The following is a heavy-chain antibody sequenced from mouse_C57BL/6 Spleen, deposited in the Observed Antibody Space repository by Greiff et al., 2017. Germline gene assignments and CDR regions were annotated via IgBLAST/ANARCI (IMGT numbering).Heavy chain of an antibody. Sequence: VQLQQSGPELVKPGASVKISCKASGYAFSSSWMNWVKQRPGKGLEWIGRIYPGDGDTNYNGKFKGKATLTADKSSSTAYMQLSSLTSEDSAVYYCARRDYSNYDFDVWGTGTTVTVSS. CDR3: ARRDYSNYDFDV. V-gene: IGHV1-82*01. J-gene: IGHJ1*03. CDR2: IYPGDGDT. D-gene: IGHD2-5*01. CDR1: GYAFSSSW.